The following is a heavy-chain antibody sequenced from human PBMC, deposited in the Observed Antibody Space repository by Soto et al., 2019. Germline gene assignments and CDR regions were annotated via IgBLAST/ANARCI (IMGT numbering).Heavy chain of an antibody. J-gene: IGHJ5*02. CDR2: IYHSGST. CDR3: ARRGGYKNWFDP. CDR1: GGSISSGGYS. V-gene: IGHV4-30-2*01. Sequence: LSLTCAVSGGSISSGGYSWSWIRQPPGKGLEWIGYIYHSGSTYHNPSLKSRVTISVDRSKNQFSLKLSSVTAADTAVYYCARRGGYKNWFDPWGQGTLVTVSS. D-gene: IGHD3-16*01.